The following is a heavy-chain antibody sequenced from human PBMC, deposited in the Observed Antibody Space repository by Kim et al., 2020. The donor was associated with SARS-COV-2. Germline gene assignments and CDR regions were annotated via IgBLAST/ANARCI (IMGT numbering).Heavy chain of an antibody. CDR2: INPNSGGT. Sequence: ASVKVSCKASGYTFTGYYMHWVRQAPGQGLEWMGWINPNSGGTNYAQKFQGWVTMTRDTSISTAYMELSRLRSDDTAVYYCARERRILWFGELIPHNWFDPWGQGTLVTVSS. CDR1: GYTFTGYY. CDR3: ARERRILWFGELIPHNWFDP. J-gene: IGHJ5*02. D-gene: IGHD3-10*01. V-gene: IGHV1-2*04.